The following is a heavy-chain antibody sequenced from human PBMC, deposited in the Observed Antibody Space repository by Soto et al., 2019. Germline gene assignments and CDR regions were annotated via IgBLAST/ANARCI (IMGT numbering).Heavy chain of an antibody. CDR2: IYYSGST. CDR3: ARVILPRSDAFDI. V-gene: IGHV4-59*01. Sequence: PSETLSLTCTVSGGSISCYYWSWIRQPPGKGLEWIGYIYYSGSTNYNPSLKSRVTISVDTSKNQFSLKLSSVTAADTAVYYCARVILPRSDAFDIWGQGTMVTVS. J-gene: IGHJ3*02. D-gene: IGHD3-3*01. CDR1: GGSISCYY.